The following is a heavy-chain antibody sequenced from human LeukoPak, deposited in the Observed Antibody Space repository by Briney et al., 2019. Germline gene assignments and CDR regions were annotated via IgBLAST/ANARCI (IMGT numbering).Heavy chain of an antibody. D-gene: IGHD1-7*01. J-gene: IGHJ4*02. CDR1: GGSISSGDYY. CDR2: IYYSGST. CDR3: ARVLELLYYFDY. V-gene: IGHV4-30-4*08. Sequence: PSVTLSLTCTVSGGSISSGDYYWSWIRQPPGKGLEWIGYIYYSGSTYYNPSLKSRVTISVDTSKNQFSLKLSSVTAADTAVYYCARVLELLYYFDYWGQGTLVTVSS.